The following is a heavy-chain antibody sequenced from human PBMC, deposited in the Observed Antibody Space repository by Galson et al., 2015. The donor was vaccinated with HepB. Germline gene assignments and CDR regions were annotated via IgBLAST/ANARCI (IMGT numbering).Heavy chain of an antibody. Sequence: SVKVSCKASGGTFSSYAISWVRQAPGQGLEWMGGIIPIFGTANYAQKLQGRVTITADESTSTAYMELSSLRSEDTAVYYCARLVAGTEDNWFDPWGQGTLVTVSS. V-gene: IGHV1-69*13. CDR1: GGTFSSYA. CDR3: ARLVAGTEDNWFDP. CDR2: IIPIFGTA. J-gene: IGHJ5*02. D-gene: IGHD6-19*01.